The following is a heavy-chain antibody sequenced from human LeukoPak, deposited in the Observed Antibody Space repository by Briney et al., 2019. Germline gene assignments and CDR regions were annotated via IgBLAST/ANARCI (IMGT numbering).Heavy chain of an antibody. CDR1: GFTVSNTY. CDR3: AKAHYYYGSGSLNTFDY. CDR2: IYSGGGT. J-gene: IGHJ4*02. V-gene: IGHV3-53*01. Sequence: PGGSLRLSCAASGFTVSNTYMSWVRQAPGKGLEWVSLIYSGGGTYSADSVKGRFTISRDISKNTLYLQMNSLRAEDTAVYYCAKAHYYYGSGSLNTFDYWGQGTLVTVSS. D-gene: IGHD3-10*01.